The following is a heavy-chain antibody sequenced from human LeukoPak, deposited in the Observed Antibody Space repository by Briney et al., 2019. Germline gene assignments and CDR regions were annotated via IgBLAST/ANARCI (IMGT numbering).Heavy chain of an antibody. V-gene: IGHV4-34*01. Sequence: PSETLSLTCAVYGGSLSGYYWSWIRQPPGKGLQWIGEINHSGSTNYNTSLKSRVTISIDTSKNQFSLKLNSVTAADTGVYYCARGLSRLPSGGYWGQGTLVTVSP. D-gene: IGHD5-12*01. CDR2: INHSGST. J-gene: IGHJ4*02. CDR1: GGSLSGYY. CDR3: ARGLSRLPSGGY.